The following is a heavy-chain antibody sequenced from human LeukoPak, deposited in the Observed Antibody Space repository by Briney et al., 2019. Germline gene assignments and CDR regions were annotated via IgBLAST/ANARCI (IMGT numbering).Heavy chain of an antibody. CDR3: AREVIYGAFDI. CDR1: GFTVSSNY. Sequence: GGSLRLSCAASGFTVSSNYMSWVRQAPGKGLEWVSVIYNSGNTYYADSVKGRFTISRDNSKNTLYLQMSSLRAEDTAVYYCAREVIYGAFDIWGQGTMVTASS. J-gene: IGHJ3*02. D-gene: IGHD2/OR15-2a*01. CDR2: IYNSGNT. V-gene: IGHV3-53*01.